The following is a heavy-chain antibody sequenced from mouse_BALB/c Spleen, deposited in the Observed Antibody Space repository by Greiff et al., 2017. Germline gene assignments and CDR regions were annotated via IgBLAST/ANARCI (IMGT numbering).Heavy chain of an antibody. CDR3: ARDTYYGSEAY. CDR2: ISSGGSYT. CDR1: GFTFSSYA. Sequence: EVQRVESGGGLVKPGGSLKLSCAASGFTFSSYAMSWVRQSPEKRLEWVAEISSGGSYTYYPDTVTGRFTISRDNAKNTLYLEMSSLRSEDTAMYYCARDTYYGSEAYWGQGTLVTVSA. J-gene: IGHJ3*01. V-gene: IGHV5-9-4*01. D-gene: IGHD1-1*01.